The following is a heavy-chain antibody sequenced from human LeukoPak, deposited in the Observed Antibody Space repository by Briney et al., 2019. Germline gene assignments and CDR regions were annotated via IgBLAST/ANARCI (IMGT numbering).Heavy chain of an antibody. CDR3: ARDRHGAYFDY. D-gene: IGHD3-10*01. V-gene: IGHV4-31*03. Sequence: SETLSLTCTVSGGSISSGGYYWTWIRQHPGEGLEWIAYIHHSGDTYYNPSLKSRLTISVDTSKNQFSLKLSSVTAADTAVYYCARDRHGAYFDYWGQGTMVTVSS. CDR1: GGSISSGGYY. CDR2: IHHSGDT. J-gene: IGHJ4*03.